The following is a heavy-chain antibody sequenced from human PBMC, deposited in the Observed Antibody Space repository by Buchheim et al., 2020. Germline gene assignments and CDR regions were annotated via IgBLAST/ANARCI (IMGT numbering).Heavy chain of an antibody. CDR2: ISYDGSNK. J-gene: IGHJ4*02. Sequence: IQLVESGGGVVQPGRSLRLSCAASGFTFSSYGMHWVRQAPGKGLEWVAVISYDGSNKYYADSVKGRFTISRDNSKNTLYLQMNSLRAEDTAVYYCAKSGAFGGVIVTRFDYWGQGTL. V-gene: IGHV3-30*18. CDR3: AKSGAFGGVIVTRFDY. CDR1: GFTFSSYG. D-gene: IGHD3-16*02.